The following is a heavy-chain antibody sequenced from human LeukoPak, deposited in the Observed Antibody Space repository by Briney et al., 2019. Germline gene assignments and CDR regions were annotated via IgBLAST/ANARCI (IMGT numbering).Heavy chain of an antibody. CDR2: ISGSGGST. J-gene: IGHJ3*02. D-gene: IGHD6-19*01. CDR3: AKEQQWLARHDAFDI. CDR1: GFTFSSCA. Sequence: GGSPRLSCAASGFTFSSCAMSWVRQAPGKGLEWVSAISGSGGSTYYADSVKGRFTISRDNSKNTLYPQMNSLRAEDTAVYYCAKEQQWLARHDAFDIWGQGTMVTVSS. V-gene: IGHV3-23*01.